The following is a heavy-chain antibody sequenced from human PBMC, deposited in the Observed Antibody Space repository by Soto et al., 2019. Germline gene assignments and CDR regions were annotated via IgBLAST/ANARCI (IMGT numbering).Heavy chain of an antibody. CDR2: TYYRSKCYN. J-gene: IGHJ4*02. CDR3: AREGAGRLDY. CDR1: GGAVSSNSAT. Sequence: SQILSLTCAISGGAVSSNSATWNSIRQSPSRGLEWLGRTYYRSKCYNDYAGSGKSRITINPDTSKNQFSLQLNSVTPEDTPVYYGAREGAGRLDYWPKGSLVTVSP. V-gene: IGHV6-1*01. D-gene: IGHD1-26*01.